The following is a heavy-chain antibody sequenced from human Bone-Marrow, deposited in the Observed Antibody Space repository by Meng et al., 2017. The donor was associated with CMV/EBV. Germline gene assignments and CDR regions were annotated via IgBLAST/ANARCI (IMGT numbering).Heavy chain of an antibody. CDR3: ARALPLYTYGLDS. CDR2: IYSGGST. V-gene: IGHV3-53*01. D-gene: IGHD5-18*01. Sequence: SCAASEFTVGNNYMTWVRQAPGKGLEWVSVIYSGGSTYHADSVKGRFTISRDTSKDTLFLQMNSLRVEDTAVYYCARALPLYTYGLDSWGQGTLVTAPQ. J-gene: IGHJ4*02. CDR1: EFTVGNNY.